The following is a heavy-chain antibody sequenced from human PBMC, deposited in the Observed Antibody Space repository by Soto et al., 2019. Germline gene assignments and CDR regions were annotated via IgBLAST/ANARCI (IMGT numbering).Heavy chain of an antibody. D-gene: IGHD6-19*01. CDR1: GYTFTSSG. Sequence: VASVKVSCKASGYTFTSSGISWVRQAPGQGPEWMGWISTYNGNTNYAQNLQGRVTMTTDTSTSTAYMELRGLRSDDTAVYYCARTVDGYFEYWGQGTLVTVSS. CDR3: ARTVDGYFEY. J-gene: IGHJ4*02. CDR2: ISTYNGNT. V-gene: IGHV1-18*01.